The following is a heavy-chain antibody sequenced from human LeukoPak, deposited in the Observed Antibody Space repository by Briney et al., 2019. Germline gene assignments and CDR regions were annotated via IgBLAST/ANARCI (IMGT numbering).Heavy chain of an antibody. D-gene: IGHD5-18*01. CDR2: INHSGST. Sequence: SETLSLTCAVYGGSFSGYYWSWIRQPPGKGLEWIGEINHSGSTNYNPSLKGRVTISVDTSKNQFSLKLSSVTAADTAVYYCARLRGYSYGYHNYWGQGTLVTVSS. V-gene: IGHV4-34*01. CDR1: GGSFSGYY. CDR3: ARLRGYSYGYHNY. J-gene: IGHJ4*02.